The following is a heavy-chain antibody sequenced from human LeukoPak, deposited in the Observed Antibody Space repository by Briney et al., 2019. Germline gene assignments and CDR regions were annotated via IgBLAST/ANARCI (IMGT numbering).Heavy chain of an antibody. Sequence: PSETLSLTCTVSGGSISSSSYYWGWIRQPPGKGLEWIGSIYYSGSTYYNPSLKSRVTISVDTSKNQFSLKLSSVTAADTAVYYCARRSTVIPGRSYYFDYWGQGTLVTVSS. J-gene: IGHJ4*02. CDR1: GGSISSSSYY. V-gene: IGHV4-39*07. CDR2: IYYSGST. CDR3: ARRSTVIPGRSYYFDY. D-gene: IGHD2-15*01.